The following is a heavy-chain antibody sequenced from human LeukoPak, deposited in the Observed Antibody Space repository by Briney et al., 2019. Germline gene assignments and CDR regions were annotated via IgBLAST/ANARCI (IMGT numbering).Heavy chain of an antibody. V-gene: IGHV3-11*06. CDR1: GFTFSDYH. Sequence: GGSLRLSCAASGFTFSDYHMTWIRQAPGKGLEWVSYISGSGSYTNYADSVKGRFTISRDNAKNSLFLQMNSLRAEDTAVYYCATETRYCTSTSRSYYYGMDVWGKGTTVTVSS. CDR3: ATETRYCTSTSRSYYYGMDV. CDR2: ISGSGSYT. D-gene: IGHD2-2*01. J-gene: IGHJ6*04.